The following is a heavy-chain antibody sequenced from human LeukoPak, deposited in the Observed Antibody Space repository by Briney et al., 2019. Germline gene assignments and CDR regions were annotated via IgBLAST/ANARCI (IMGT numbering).Heavy chain of an antibody. Sequence: SETLSLTCAVYGGSFSGYYWSWIRQPPGKGLEWIGEINHSGSTNYNPSLKSRVTISVDTSKNQFSLKLSSVTAADTAVYYCARGPRTLTVTRYFQHWGQGTLVTVSS. V-gene: IGHV4-34*01. CDR3: ARGPRTLTVTRYFQH. D-gene: IGHD4-17*01. CDR2: INHSGST. J-gene: IGHJ1*01. CDR1: GGSFSGYY.